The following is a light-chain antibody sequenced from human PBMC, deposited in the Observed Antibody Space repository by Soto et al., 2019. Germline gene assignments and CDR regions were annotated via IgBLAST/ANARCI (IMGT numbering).Light chain of an antibody. CDR2: EVT. CDR3: SSYTSSTTWV. V-gene: IGLV2-14*01. Sequence: QSALTQPASVSGSPGQSITISCTGTSSDVGGYEYVSWYQQHPDKAPKLMIYEVTNRPSGVSNRFSGSKSGNTAYLTISGLQAEDEADYYCSSYTSSTTWVFGGGTQVTVL. J-gene: IGLJ3*02. CDR1: SSDVGGYEY.